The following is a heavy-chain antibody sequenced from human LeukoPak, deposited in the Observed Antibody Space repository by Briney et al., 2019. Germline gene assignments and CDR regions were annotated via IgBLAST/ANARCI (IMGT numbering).Heavy chain of an antibody. CDR3: ARGVATRIGGAFDI. Sequence: SETLSLTCTVSGGSLSSYYWSWVRQPAGKGLEWIGRIYTSGSTNYNPSLKSRVTMSVDTSKNQFSLKLSSVTAADTAVYYCARGVATRIGGAFDIWGQGTMVTVSS. CDR1: GGSLSSYY. J-gene: IGHJ3*02. D-gene: IGHD2-15*01. CDR2: IYTSGST. V-gene: IGHV4-4*07.